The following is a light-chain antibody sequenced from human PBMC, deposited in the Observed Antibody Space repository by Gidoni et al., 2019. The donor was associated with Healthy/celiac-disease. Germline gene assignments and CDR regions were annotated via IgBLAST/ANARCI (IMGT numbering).Light chain of an antibody. J-gene: IGKJ4*01. V-gene: IGKV3-11*01. Sequence: EIVLTQSPATLSLSPGERATLSCRASQSVSSYLAWYQQKPGLAPRLLIYDASNRATGIPARFSGSGSGTDFTLTISSLEPEDCAVYYCQQRSNWPPLTFGGGTKVEIK. CDR1: QSVSSY. CDR2: DAS. CDR3: QQRSNWPPLT.